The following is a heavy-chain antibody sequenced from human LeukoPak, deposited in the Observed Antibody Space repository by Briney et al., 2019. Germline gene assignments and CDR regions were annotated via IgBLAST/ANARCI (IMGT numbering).Heavy chain of an antibody. D-gene: IGHD1-26*01. V-gene: IGHV3-23*01. Sequence: GGSLRLSCAGSGFYSNDYARYAMSWVRQAPGKGLEWVSATSGTADTTKYADSVKGRFTISRDNSKNTLYLQMNSLRAEDTAVYYCAKGWDNFYFYYYMDVWGKGTMVTVSS. CDR2: TSGTADTT. CDR3: AKGWDNFYFYYYMDV. J-gene: IGHJ6*03. CDR1: GFYSNDYARYA.